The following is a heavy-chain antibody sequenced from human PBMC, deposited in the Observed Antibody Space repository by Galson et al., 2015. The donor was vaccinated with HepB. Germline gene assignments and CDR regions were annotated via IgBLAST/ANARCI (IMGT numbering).Heavy chain of an antibody. D-gene: IGHD6-13*01. V-gene: IGHV5-51*01. CDR3: ARLKAVAAAGAGYLDY. CDR2: IDLDDSET. Sequence: GESLRISCTVSGLSSGTNWIAWVRQMPEKGLELMGIIDLDDSETRYSPSFEGQVTISADGSIDTAYLQWSSLKASDSAIYFCARLKAVAAAGAGYLDYWGQGALITVSS. CDR1: GLSSGTNW. J-gene: IGHJ4*02.